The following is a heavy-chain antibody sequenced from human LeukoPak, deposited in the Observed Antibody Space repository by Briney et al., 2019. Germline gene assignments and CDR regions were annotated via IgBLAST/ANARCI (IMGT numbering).Heavy chain of an antibody. V-gene: IGHV4-39*01. CDR2: MNYGGST. J-gene: IGHJ5*02. D-gene: IGHD2-2*01. CDR1: GGSISNNDYF. Sequence: SETLSLTCTVSGGSISNNDYFWGWIRQPPGKGLEWIGSMNYGGSTHDNPSLKSRVTISVDTSKNQVSLKLSSVAAADTAVYYCARRVPGRSGNWFDPWGQGTLVTVSS. CDR3: ARRVPGRSGNWFDP.